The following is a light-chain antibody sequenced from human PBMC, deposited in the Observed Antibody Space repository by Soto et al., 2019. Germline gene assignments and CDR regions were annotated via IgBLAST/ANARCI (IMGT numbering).Light chain of an antibody. CDR2: GAS. V-gene: IGKV3-15*01. Sequence: EIVMTQSPATLSASPGERATLSCRASQSVSNNLAWYHQKPGQAPRLLIYGASTRATGIPARCSGSGSGTDFTLTISSLQPEDFAVYYCQQYNNWWTFGQGTKVEIK. J-gene: IGKJ1*01. CDR3: QQYNNWWT. CDR1: QSVSNN.